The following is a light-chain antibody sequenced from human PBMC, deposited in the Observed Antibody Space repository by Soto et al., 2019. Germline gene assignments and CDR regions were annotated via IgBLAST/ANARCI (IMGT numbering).Light chain of an antibody. V-gene: IGKV3-15*01. CDR3: QQYNNWPRT. CDR2: GAS. J-gene: IGKJ1*01. CDR1: QSVGSN. Sequence: EILMTQSPATLSVSPGEGATLSCRASQSVGSNLAWYQQKPGQAPRLLIYGASTRATGIPARFSGSGSGTDFILTISSLHSEDSAVYYCQQYNNWPRTFGQGTKVEIK.